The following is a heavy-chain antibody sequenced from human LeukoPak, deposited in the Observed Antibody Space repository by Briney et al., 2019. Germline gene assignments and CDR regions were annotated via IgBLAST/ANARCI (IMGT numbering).Heavy chain of an antibody. CDR3: AKDSDYGDLPAY. Sequence: GRSLRLSCAASGFTFSSYAMHWVRQAPGKGLEWVAVVSYDGSNKYYADSVKGRFTISRDNSKNTLYLQMNSLRAEDTAVYYCAKDSDYGDLPAYWGQGTLVTVSS. J-gene: IGHJ4*02. D-gene: IGHD4-17*01. V-gene: IGHV3-30*04. CDR1: GFTFSSYA. CDR2: VSYDGSNK.